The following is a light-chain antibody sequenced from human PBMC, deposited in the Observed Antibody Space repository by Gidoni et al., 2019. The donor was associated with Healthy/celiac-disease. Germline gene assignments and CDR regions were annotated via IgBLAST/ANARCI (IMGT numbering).Light chain of an antibody. J-gene: IGKJ4*01. Sequence: DIQMTQSPSTLSASVGDRVTITCRASQSTSSWLAWYQQKPGKAPKLLIYKASSLESGVPSRFSGSGSGTEFTLTISSLQPDDFATYYCQQYNSYPLTFGGXTKVEIK. V-gene: IGKV1-5*03. CDR1: QSTSSW. CDR3: QQYNSYPLT. CDR2: KAS.